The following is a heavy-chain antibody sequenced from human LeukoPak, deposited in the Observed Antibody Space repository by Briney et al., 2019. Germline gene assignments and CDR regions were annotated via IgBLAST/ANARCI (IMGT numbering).Heavy chain of an antibody. Sequence: TSQTLSLTCTVSGGSVSSGTYYWNWIRQPAEKGLEWIGRMYTSGRTNYNPSLKSRVTMSVDTSKNQFSLKLTSVTAADTAVYYCASQTLTDDAFDIWGQGTMVTVSS. J-gene: IGHJ3*02. CDR2: MYTSGRT. V-gene: IGHV4-61*02. CDR1: GGSVSSGTYY. CDR3: ASQTLTDDAFDI. D-gene: IGHD1-20*01.